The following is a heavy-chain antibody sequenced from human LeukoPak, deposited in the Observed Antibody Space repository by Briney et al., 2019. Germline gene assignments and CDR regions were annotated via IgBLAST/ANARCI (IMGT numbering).Heavy chain of an antibody. D-gene: IGHD5-18*01. CDR3: ARYPRYGSPFDY. V-gene: IGHV4-38-2*02. J-gene: IGHJ4*02. Sequence: SETLSLTCTVSGYSISSGYYWGWIRQPPGKGLEWIGSIYHSGSTYYNPSLKTRVTISVDTSENQFSLKLDSVTAADTAVYYCARYPRYGSPFDYWGQGTLVTVSS. CDR2: IYHSGST. CDR1: GYSISSGYY.